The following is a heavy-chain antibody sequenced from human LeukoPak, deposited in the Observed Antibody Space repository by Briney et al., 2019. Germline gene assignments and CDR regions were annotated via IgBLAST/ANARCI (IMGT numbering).Heavy chain of an antibody. CDR2: INHSGST. Sequence: PPETLSLTCGVYGGSFTNYYWSWIRQPPGKGLEWIGEINHSGSTNYNPSLKSRVTISVDTSKNQFSLKLSSVTAADTAVYYCARSPIGELLGYNWFDPWGQGTLVTVSS. J-gene: IGHJ5*02. CDR1: GGSFTNYY. D-gene: IGHD3-10*01. CDR3: ARSPIGELLGYNWFDP. V-gene: IGHV4-34*01.